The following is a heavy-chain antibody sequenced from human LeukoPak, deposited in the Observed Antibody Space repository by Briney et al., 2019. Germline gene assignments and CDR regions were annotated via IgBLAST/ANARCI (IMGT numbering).Heavy chain of an antibody. CDR2: IKDDGRDT. Sequence: GGSLRLSCAASGFSFSRSWMTWGRQAPGEGLEWVASIKDDGRDTYYVDSVKGRFTISRDNAKTSLYLQMNSLSVEDTAVYYCADLGDNDGGQGTLVTVSS. CDR1: GFSFSRSW. V-gene: IGHV3-7*01. CDR3: ADLGDND. J-gene: IGHJ4*02. D-gene: IGHD1-1*01.